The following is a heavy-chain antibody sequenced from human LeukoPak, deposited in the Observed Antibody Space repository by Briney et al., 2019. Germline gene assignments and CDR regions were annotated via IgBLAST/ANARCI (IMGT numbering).Heavy chain of an antibody. CDR1: GFSLSSNGVG. Sequence: SGPTLVNPTATLTLTCTFSGFSLSSNGVGVGWIRQPPGEALEWLALIYWDDDKRYTPSLKSRLTITKDTSKNQVVLTMTNMDPVDTATYYCAHRPFGSSPFDYWGQGTLVTVSS. V-gene: IGHV2-5*02. CDR3: AHRPFGSSPFDY. J-gene: IGHJ4*02. CDR2: IYWDDDK. D-gene: IGHD6-6*01.